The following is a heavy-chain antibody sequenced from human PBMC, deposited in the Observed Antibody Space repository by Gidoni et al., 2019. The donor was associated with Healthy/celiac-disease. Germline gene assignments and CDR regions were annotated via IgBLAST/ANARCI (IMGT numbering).Heavy chain of an antibody. CDR3: ARRQWYFDL. J-gene: IGHJ2*01. CDR1: GFTFSSYW. Sequence: EVQLVKSGGGFVQPGGSLGPSCAACGFTFSSYWMSWVRQAPGKGLEWVANIKQDGSEKYYVDSVKGRFTISRDNAKNSLYLQMNSLRAEDTAVYYCARRQWYFDLWGRGTLVTVSS. CDR2: IKQDGSEK. V-gene: IGHV3-7*03.